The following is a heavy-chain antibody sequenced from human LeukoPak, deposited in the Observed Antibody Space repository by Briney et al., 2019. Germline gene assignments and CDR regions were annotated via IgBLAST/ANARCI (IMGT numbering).Heavy chain of an antibody. CDR3: ANEEVPNDY. V-gene: IGHV3-23*01. D-gene: IGHD4/OR15-4a*01. J-gene: IGHJ4*02. CDR1: GFHFSSQT. CDR2: ISISGDTT. Sequence: GESLRLSCEVSGFHFSSQTMSWVRQAPGGGLEWVSGISISGDTTYYADSVQGRFIISRDNSKNTVYLQMYSLRVDDTAVYYCANEEVPNDYWGQGTLVTVSS.